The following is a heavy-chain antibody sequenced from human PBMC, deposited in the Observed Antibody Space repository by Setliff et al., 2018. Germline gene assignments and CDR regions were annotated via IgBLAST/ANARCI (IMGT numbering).Heavy chain of an antibody. V-gene: IGHV4-61*09. CDR1: GGSISSGSDY. J-gene: IGHJ4*02. CDR2: IYTSGST. Sequence: PSETLSLTCSVSGGSISSGSDYWTWIRQPAGKGLEYIGHIYTSGSTSYNPSLKSRVTISVDTSKNQFSLKLSSVTAADTAIYYCARGGTYRYFDYWGQGTLVTVSS. CDR3: ARGGTYRYFDY.